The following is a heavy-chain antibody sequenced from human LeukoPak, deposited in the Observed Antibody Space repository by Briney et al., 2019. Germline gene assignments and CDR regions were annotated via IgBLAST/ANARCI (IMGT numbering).Heavy chain of an antibody. V-gene: IGHV4-59*01. CDR2: IYYSGST. CDR3: AREITMVRGSMGAWFDP. Sequence: SETLSLTCTVSGGSISSYYWSWIRQPPGRGLEWIGCIYYSGSTNYNPSLKSRVTISVDTSKNQFSLKLSSVTAADTAVYYCAREITMVRGSMGAWFDPWGQGTLVTVSS. J-gene: IGHJ5*02. D-gene: IGHD3-10*01. CDR1: GGSISSYY.